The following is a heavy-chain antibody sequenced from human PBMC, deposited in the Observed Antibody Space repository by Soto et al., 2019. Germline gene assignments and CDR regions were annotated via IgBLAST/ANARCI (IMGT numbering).Heavy chain of an antibody. J-gene: IGHJ5*02. CDR3: ARAYLTGTTPPYNWFDR. V-gene: IGHV4-34*01. D-gene: IGHD1-7*01. CDR2: VSHVDST. CDR1: GGSLGGYY. Sequence: QVQLLQWGTGALKPSETLSLTCTVHGGSLGGYYWNWIRQSPGKALEWIGEVSHVDSTNYNPSLNGRATITLDTAKNQFSLKVTSITAADTAAYYCARAYLTGTTPPYNWFDRWGQGTLVTVSS.